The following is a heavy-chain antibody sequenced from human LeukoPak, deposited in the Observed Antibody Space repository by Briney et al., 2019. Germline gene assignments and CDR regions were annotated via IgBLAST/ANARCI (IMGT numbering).Heavy chain of an antibody. V-gene: IGHV3-66*01. J-gene: IGHJ4*02. CDR1: GFTVSVNY. Sequence: PGGSLRLSCAAFGFTVSVNYMSWVRQAPGKGLECVSVIYSGGNTYYADSVKGRFTISRDNSKNTLYLQMNSLRAEDTAVYYCARKTDSGGQGDYWGPGTLVTVPS. D-gene: IGHD3-22*01. CDR2: IYSGGNT. CDR3: ARKTDSGGQGDY.